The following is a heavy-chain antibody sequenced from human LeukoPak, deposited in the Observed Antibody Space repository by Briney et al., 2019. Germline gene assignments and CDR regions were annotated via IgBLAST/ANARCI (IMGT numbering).Heavy chain of an antibody. CDR2: ISTSSSYI. CDR1: GFTLSSYN. D-gene: IGHD6-6*01. CDR3: ARGEWSSSPFDY. J-gene: IGHJ4*02. Sequence: PGRSLRLSCATSGFTLSSYNMNWVRQAPGKGLEWVSFISTSSSYIYYADSVKGRFTISRDNAKNSLYLQMNSLRVEDTAVYYCARGEWSSSPFDYWGQGTLVTVSS. V-gene: IGHV3-21*01.